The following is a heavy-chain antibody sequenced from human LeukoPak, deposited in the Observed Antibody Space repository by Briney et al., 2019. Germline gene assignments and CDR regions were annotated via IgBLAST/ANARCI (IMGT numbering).Heavy chain of an antibody. CDR3: AKDLEYSSSPDAFDI. Sequence: SGGSLRLSCAASGFTFSSYGMPWVRQAPGKGLEWVAFIRYDGSNKYYADSVKGRFTISRDNSKNTLYLQMNSLRAEDTAVYYCAKDLEYSSSPDAFDIWGQGTMVTVSS. CDR1: GFTFSSYG. V-gene: IGHV3-30*02. D-gene: IGHD6-6*01. CDR2: IRYDGSNK. J-gene: IGHJ3*02.